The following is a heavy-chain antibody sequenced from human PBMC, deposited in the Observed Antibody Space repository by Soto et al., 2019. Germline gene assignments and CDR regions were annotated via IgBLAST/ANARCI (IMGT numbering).Heavy chain of an antibody. D-gene: IGHD4-17*01. CDR3: ARDMGVNDNGDYVDY. Sequence: QGHLVQSGAEVKKPGASVTVSCKASGYTFTNYGISWVRQAPVQVPEWMGWISGYNGNTKYAPKFQGRVTLTSDTSKSTSYIKLRSLRSADTAVYYCARDMGVNDNGDYVDYWGQGTLVTVSS. CDR2: ISGYNGNT. CDR1: GYTFTNYG. V-gene: IGHV1-18*01. J-gene: IGHJ4*02.